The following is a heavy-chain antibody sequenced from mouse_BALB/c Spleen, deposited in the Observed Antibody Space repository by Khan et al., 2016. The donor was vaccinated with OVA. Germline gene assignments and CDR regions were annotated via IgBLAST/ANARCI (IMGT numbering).Heavy chain of an antibody. Sequence: QIQLVQSGPELKKPGETVTLSCKASGYTFTNYGMNWVNQAPGKGLKWMGWINTYTGEPTYTDDFKGRFAFSLETSASTAYLQINNLKNADMATYFCARGASYWYFDVWGAGTTVTVSS. V-gene: IGHV9-1*02. CDR3: ARGASYWYFDV. CDR1: GYTFTNYG. CDR2: INTYTGEP. J-gene: IGHJ1*01.